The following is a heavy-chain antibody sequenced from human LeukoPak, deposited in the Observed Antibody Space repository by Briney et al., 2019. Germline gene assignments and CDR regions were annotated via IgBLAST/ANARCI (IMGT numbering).Heavy chain of an antibody. Sequence: PSETLSLTCTVSGGSINHYYWSWIRQPAGKGLEWIGRIFSSGSTNYNPSLKSRVTMSVDTSKNQFSPRLTSVTAADTAVYYCARNLPPYGDYVWFDPWGQGTLVTVSS. V-gene: IGHV4-4*07. CDR3: ARNLPPYGDYVWFDP. CDR1: GGSINHYY. J-gene: IGHJ5*02. D-gene: IGHD4-17*01. CDR2: IFSSGST.